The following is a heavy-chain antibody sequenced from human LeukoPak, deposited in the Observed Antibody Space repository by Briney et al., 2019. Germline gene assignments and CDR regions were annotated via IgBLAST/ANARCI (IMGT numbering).Heavy chain of an antibody. CDR3: ARSITGDY. D-gene: IGHD1-14*01. CDR2: FTSDTGDT. Sequence: GASLRLSCAASGFTFSSYTMTWVRRAPGKGLEWVSAFTSDTGDTYYAESVRGRSTISRHNSKNTLYLQMNSLRAEDTAVYYCARSITGDYWGQGALVTVSS. V-gene: IGHV3-23*01. J-gene: IGHJ4*02. CDR1: GFTFSSYT.